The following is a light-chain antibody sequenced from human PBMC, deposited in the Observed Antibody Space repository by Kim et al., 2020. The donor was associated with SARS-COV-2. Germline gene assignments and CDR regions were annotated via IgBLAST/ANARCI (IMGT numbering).Light chain of an antibody. V-gene: IGLV1-47*01. Sequence: GQRVTISCAGSSANVGSYYLYWYKQHPATAPKLLIHRNNQRPPGVPARFSCSKSGTSASWATSGRRYEDEADYYCAAWDDNLSGLEFGVGTQLTVL. CDR3: AAWDDNLSGLE. CDR1: SANVGSYY. CDR2: RNN. J-gene: IGLJ2*01.